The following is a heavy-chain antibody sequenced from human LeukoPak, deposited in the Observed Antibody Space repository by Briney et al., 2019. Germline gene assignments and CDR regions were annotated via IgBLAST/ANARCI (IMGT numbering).Heavy chain of an antibody. CDR2: IYSGGST. CDR1: GFTITSSY. CDR3: ARVHSSSWYSGYLYMDV. Sequence: GGSLRLSCAASGFTITSSYMNWVRQAPGKGLEWVSVIYSGGSTYYADSVKGRFTISRDNAKRTVYLQMNSLRAEDTAVYYCARVHSSSWYSGYLYMDVWGKGTTVTVSS. J-gene: IGHJ6*03. D-gene: IGHD6-13*01. V-gene: IGHV3-53*01.